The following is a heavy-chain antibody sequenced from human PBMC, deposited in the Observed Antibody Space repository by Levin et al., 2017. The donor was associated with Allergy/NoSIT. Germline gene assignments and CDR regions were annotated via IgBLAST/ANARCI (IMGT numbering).Heavy chain of an antibody. CDR2: INHSGST. CDR1: GGSFSGYY. J-gene: IGHJ6*02. V-gene: IGHV4-34*01. D-gene: IGHD3-3*01. Sequence: SETLSLTCAVYGGSFSGYYWSWIRQPPGKGLEWIGEINHSGSTNYNPSLKSRVTISVDTSKNQFSLKLSSVTAADTAVYYCARDYSRRITIFGVGAGGMDVWGQGTTVTVSS. CDR3: ARDYSRRITIFGVGAGGMDV.